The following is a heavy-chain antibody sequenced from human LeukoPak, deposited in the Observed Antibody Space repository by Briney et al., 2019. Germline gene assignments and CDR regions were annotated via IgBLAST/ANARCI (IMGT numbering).Heavy chain of an antibody. J-gene: IGHJ4*02. V-gene: IGHV1-2*02. CDR1: GGTFSSYA. D-gene: IGHD4-23*01. Sequence: ASVKVSCKASGGTFSSYAISWVRQAPGQGLEWMGWINPNSGGTNYAQKFQGRVTMTRDTSISTAYMELSRLRSDDTAVYYCARVLPYGGNSWPVDYWGQGTLVTVSS. CDR3: ARVLPYGGNSWPVDY. CDR2: INPNSGGT.